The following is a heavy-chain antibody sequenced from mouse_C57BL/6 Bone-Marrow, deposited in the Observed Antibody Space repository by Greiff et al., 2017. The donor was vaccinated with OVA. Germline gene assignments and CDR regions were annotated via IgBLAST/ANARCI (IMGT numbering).Heavy chain of an antibody. Sequence: VQLKESGPVLVKPGASVKMSCKASGYTFTDYYMNWVKQSHGKSLEWIGVINPYNGGTSYNQKFKGKATLTVDKSSSTAYMKLNSLTSEDSAVYYCARWLLTFAYWGQGTLVTVSA. V-gene: IGHV1-19*01. CDR3: ARWLLTFAY. CDR1: GYTFTDYY. CDR2: INPYNGGT. J-gene: IGHJ3*01. D-gene: IGHD2-3*01.